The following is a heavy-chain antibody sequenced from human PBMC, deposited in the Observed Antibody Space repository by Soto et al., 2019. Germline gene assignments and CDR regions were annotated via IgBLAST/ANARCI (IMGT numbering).Heavy chain of an antibody. D-gene: IGHD5-18*01. V-gene: IGHV4-39*01. Sequence: SETLSLTCSVSGASITRSAYYWGWIRQAPGKGLEWIGNVFYSGSTHYNPSLKSRVTISVDTFKNQFSLNLTSVTAADTAVYYCARHWYSYKCLDVWGQGTAVT. CDR3: ARHWYSYKCLDV. J-gene: IGHJ6*02. CDR1: GASITRSAYY. CDR2: VFYSGST.